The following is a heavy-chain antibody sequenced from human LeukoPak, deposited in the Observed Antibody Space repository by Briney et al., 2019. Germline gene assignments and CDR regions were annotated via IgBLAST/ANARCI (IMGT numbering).Heavy chain of an antibody. Sequence: PSDTLSLTCTVSGGSISSGSYYWSWIRQPAGKGLEWIGRIYTSGSTNYNPSLKSRVTISVDTSKNQFSLKLSSVTAADTAVYYCARASGLDLRSRVPPFDYWGQGTLVTVSS. V-gene: IGHV4-61*02. CDR1: GGSISSGSYY. D-gene: IGHD5/OR15-5a*01. J-gene: IGHJ4*02. CDR2: IYTSGST. CDR3: ARASGLDLRSRVPPFDY.